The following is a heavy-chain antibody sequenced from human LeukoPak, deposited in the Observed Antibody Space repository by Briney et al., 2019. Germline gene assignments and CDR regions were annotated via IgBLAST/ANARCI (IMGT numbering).Heavy chain of an antibody. CDR3: AKAPVKYVSGSFFDY. Sequence: GGSLRLSCAASGFTFSSYGMHWVRQAPGKGLEWVAVISYDGSNKYYADSVKGRFTISRDNSKNTLYLQMNSLRAEDTAAYYCAKAPVKYVSGSFFDYWGQGTLVTISS. J-gene: IGHJ4*02. D-gene: IGHD3-10*01. V-gene: IGHV3-30*18. CDR2: ISYDGSNK. CDR1: GFTFSSYG.